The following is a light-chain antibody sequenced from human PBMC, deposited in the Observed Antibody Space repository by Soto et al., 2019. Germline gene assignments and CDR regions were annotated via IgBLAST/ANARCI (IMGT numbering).Light chain of an antibody. Sequence: IQMTQSPSSLSASVGDRVTITCRASQSISSYLNWYQQKPGKAPELLIYDASTLQSGVPSRFRGGASGSDFTLTISSLQLDDFATYYCQQSYNTPLTYGQGTKVDIK. V-gene: IGKV1-39*01. J-gene: IGKJ1*01. CDR2: DAS. CDR3: QQSYNTPLT. CDR1: QSISSY.